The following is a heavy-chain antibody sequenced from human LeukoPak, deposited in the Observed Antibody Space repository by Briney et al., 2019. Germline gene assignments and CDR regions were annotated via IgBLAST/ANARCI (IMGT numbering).Heavy chain of an antibody. Sequence: GGSLRLSCAASGFTFSSYSMNWVRQAPGKGLEWVSSISSSSSYIYYADSVKGRFTISRDNAKNSLYLQMNSLRAEDTAVYYCARVYYYDSSGYFPYYYYYYMDVWGKGTTVTVSS. J-gene: IGHJ6*03. CDR1: GFTFSSYS. CDR3: ARVYYYDSSGYFPYYYYYYMDV. CDR2: ISSSSSYI. V-gene: IGHV3-21*01. D-gene: IGHD3-22*01.